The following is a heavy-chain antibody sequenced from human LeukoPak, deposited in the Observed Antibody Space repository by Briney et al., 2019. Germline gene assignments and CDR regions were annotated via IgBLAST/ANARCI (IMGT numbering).Heavy chain of an antibody. CDR1: GGSFSGYY. D-gene: IGHD3-10*01. Sequence: SETLSLTCVVYGGSFSGYYWSWIRQPPGKGLEWIGEINHSGSTNYNPSLKSRVTISVDTSKNQFSLKLSSVTAADTAVYYCARGHITMPSPPKKRRYYFDYWGQGTLVTVSS. CDR2: INHSGST. V-gene: IGHV4-34*01. CDR3: ARGHITMPSPPKKRRYYFDY. J-gene: IGHJ4*02.